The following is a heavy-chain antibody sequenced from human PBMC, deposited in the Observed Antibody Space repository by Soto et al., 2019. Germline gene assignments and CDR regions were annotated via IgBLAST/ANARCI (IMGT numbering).Heavy chain of an antibody. Sequence: SETLSLTCTVSGGSISSYYWSWIRQPPEKGLEWIGYVYSSGRTNYNPSLKSRVTISLDTSKNEFALRLSSVTAADSAVYYCARAKSYDFWSSYPRPFFGYYYMDVWGKGTTVTVSS. CDR2: VYSSGRT. D-gene: IGHD3-3*01. V-gene: IGHV4-59*01. CDR3: ARAKSYDFWSSYPRPFFGYYYMDV. CDR1: GGSISSYY. J-gene: IGHJ6*03.